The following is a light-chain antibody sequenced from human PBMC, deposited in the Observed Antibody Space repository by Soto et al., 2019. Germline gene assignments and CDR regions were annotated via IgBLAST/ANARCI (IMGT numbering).Light chain of an antibody. CDR3: SSFAPSYRVI. CDR2: DVF. Sequence: QSVLTQPRSVSGSPGHSVTISCFGTSSDIGSYNAVSWYQQHPGKAPKLIIFDVFERPSGVPDRFSGSKSGNSASLTISGLQDEDESDYYCSSFAPSYRVIFGGGTKVTVL. CDR1: SSDIGSYNA. V-gene: IGLV2-11*01. J-gene: IGLJ2*01.